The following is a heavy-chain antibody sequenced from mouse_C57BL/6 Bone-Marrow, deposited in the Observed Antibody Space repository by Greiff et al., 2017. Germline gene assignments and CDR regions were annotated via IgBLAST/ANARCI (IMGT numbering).Heavy chain of an antibody. D-gene: IGHD1-1*01. CDR2: IYPRSGNT. CDR1: GYTFTDHT. J-gene: IGHJ3*01. Sequence: QVQLKQSDAELVKPGASVKISCKVSGYTFTDHTIHWMKQRPEQGLEWIGYIYPRSGNTYYNEKFKGKATLTADKSSSTAYMELRSLTSEDSAVYFCARDGSPAWFAYWGQGTLVTVSA. V-gene: IGHV1-78*01. CDR3: ARDGSPAWFAY.